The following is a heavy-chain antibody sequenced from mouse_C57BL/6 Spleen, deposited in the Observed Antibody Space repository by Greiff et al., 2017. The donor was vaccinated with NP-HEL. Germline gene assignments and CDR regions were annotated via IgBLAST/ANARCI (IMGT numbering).Heavy chain of an antibody. J-gene: IGHJ3*01. CDR1: GYAFTNYL. D-gene: IGHD2-2*01. Sequence: QVQLQQSGAELVRPGTSVKVSCKASGYAFTNYLIEWVKQRPGQGLEWIGVINPGSGGTNYNEKFKGKATLTADKSSSTAYMQLSSLTSEDSAVYFCARPLYYGYDGGFAYWGQGTLVTVSA. CDR3: ARPLYYGYDGGFAY. CDR2: INPGSGGT. V-gene: IGHV1-54*01.